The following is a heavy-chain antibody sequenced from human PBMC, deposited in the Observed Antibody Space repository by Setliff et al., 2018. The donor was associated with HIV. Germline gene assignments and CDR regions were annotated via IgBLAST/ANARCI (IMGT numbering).Heavy chain of an antibody. V-gene: IGHV3-7*01. CDR1: GFTLSTYW. Sequence: AGGSLRLSCAASGFTLSTYWMSWVRQAPGKGLEWLANINQDGSEQNSADSLKGRFSVSKDNAKNSLSLQMNSLRAEDTAVYYCARGGAIGVSVGATWGQGTLVTVSS. CDR2: INQDGSEQ. CDR3: ARGGAIGVSVGAT. D-gene: IGHD2-15*01. J-gene: IGHJ5*02.